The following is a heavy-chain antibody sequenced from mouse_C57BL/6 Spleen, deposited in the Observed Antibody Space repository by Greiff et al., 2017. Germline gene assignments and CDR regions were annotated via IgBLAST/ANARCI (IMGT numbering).Heavy chain of an antibody. CDR1: GFTFSSYA. Sequence: EVKVVESGGGLVKPGGSLKLSCAASGFTFSSYAMSWVRQTPEKRLEWVATISDGGSYTYYPDNVKGRFTISRDNAKNNLYLQMSHLKSEDTAMYYCARGSDYYGSSHWYFDVWGTGTTVTVSS. CDR3: ARGSDYYGSSHWYFDV. CDR2: ISDGGSYT. J-gene: IGHJ1*03. V-gene: IGHV5-4*03. D-gene: IGHD1-1*01.